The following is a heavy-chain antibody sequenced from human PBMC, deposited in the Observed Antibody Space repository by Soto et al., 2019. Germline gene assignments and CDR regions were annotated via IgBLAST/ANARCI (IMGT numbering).Heavy chain of an antibody. J-gene: IGHJ6*03. CDR1: GYTFTSYG. CDR2: ISAYNGNT. CDR3: ARGAYSSGWYLRYYYYYMDV. V-gene: IGHV1-18*01. D-gene: IGHD6-19*01. Sequence: ASVKLSCNASGYTFTSYGISLVRQAPGQGLEWMGWISAYNGNTNYAQKLQGRVTMTTDTSMSTAYMELRSLRSDDTAVYYCARGAYSSGWYLRYYYYYMDVWGKGTTVTVSS.